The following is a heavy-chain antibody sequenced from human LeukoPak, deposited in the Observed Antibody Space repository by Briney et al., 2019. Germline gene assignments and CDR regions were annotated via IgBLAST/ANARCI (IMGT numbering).Heavy chain of an antibody. Sequence: KPSETLSLTCAVYGGSFSGYYWSWIRQPPGKGLEWIEEINHSGSTNYNPSLKSRVTISVDTSKNQFSLKLSSVTAADTAVYYCARGLVFHRYYMDVWGKGTTVTVSS. V-gene: IGHV4-34*01. CDR2: INHSGST. CDR1: GGSFSGYY. D-gene: IGHD2-8*01. J-gene: IGHJ6*03. CDR3: ARGLVFHRYYMDV.